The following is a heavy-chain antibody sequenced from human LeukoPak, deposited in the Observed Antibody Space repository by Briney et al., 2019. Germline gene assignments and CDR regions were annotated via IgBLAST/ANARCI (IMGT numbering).Heavy chain of an antibody. CDR3: ARCDYDTTINPNWFDP. CDR1: GYSFTNCD. V-gene: IGHV1-8*03. Sequence: ASVKVSCKASGYSFTNCDINWVRQAPGQGLEWMGWMKPNSGDTGYAQKFQGRVTFSRNTSISTAYMELTNLRSEDTAVYYCARCDYDTTINPNWFDPWGKGTLVTVSS. CDR2: MKPNSGDT. J-gene: IGHJ5*02. D-gene: IGHD3-22*01.